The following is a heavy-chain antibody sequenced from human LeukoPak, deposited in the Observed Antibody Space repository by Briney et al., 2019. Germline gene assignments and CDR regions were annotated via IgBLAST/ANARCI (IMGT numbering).Heavy chain of an antibody. J-gene: IGHJ4*02. Sequence: ASVKVSCKASGYTFTIYGMNWVRQAPGQGLEWMGWINTNTGNQTYAQGFTGRFVFSLDTSVSTAYLRISSLKAEDTAVYYCARGLMDNFDSSGYYSYWGQGTLVTVSS. D-gene: IGHD3-22*01. CDR2: INTNTGNQ. CDR3: ARGLMDNFDSSGYYSY. V-gene: IGHV7-4-1*02. CDR1: GYTFTIYG.